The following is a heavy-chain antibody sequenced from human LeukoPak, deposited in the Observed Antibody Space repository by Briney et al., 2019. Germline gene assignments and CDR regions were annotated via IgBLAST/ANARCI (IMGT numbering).Heavy chain of an antibody. V-gene: IGHV3-23*01. Sequence: GGSLRLSCAASGFNFRNYALSWVRQAPGKGLEWVSGISGHGDITYYADSVKGRFTISRDNSRNTVYLQMNSLRAEDTAVYYCANDLGWIQLNLGRGQGTLVTVSS. CDR1: GFNFRNYA. D-gene: IGHD5-18*01. J-gene: IGHJ4*02. CDR3: ANDLGWIQLNLG. CDR2: ISGHGDIT.